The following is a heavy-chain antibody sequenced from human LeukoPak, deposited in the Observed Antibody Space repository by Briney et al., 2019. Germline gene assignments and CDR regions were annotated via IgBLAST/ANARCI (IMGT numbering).Heavy chain of an antibody. V-gene: IGHV3-23*01. Sequence: GGSLRLSCAASGFIFSSYAMSWVRQAPGKGLEWVSAISGSGGSTYYADSVKGLFTISRDNSKNTLYLQMDSLRAEDTAVYDCAKKLEYQLLPADWGQGTLVTVSS. CDR1: GFIFSSYA. J-gene: IGHJ4*02. D-gene: IGHD2-2*01. CDR3: AKKLEYQLLPAD. CDR2: ISGSGGST.